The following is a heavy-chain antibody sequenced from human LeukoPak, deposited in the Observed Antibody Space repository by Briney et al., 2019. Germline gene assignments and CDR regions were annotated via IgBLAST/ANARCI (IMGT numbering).Heavy chain of an antibody. D-gene: IGHD2-8*01. CDR2: IKDDGSEK. V-gene: IGHV3-7*01. CDR1: GFTFSSYW. Sequence: GGSLRLSCAASGFTFSSYWMSWARQAPGKGLEWVANIKDDGSEKYYVDSVKGRFTISRDNARNSLYLQMSSLRVEDTAVYYCARDGVYAGFDYWGQGTLVT. CDR3: ARDGVYAGFDY. J-gene: IGHJ4*02.